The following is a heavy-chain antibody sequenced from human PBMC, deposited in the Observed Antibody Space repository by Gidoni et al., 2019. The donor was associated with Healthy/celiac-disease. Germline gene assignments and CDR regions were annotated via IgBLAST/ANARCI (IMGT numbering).Heavy chain of an antibody. CDR1: GGSISSSTYY. CDR2: IYYSGST. V-gene: IGHV4-39*01. CDR3: ARGVGGNSVFDAFDI. Sequence: QLHLQESGPGLVKPSETLSLTCTVSGGSISSSTYYWGWIRQPPGKGLEWIGSIYYSGSTYYNPSLKSRLTISVDTSKNQFSLKLSSLTAADTAVYYCARGVGGNSVFDAFDIWGQGTMVTVSS. J-gene: IGHJ3*02. D-gene: IGHD2-21*02.